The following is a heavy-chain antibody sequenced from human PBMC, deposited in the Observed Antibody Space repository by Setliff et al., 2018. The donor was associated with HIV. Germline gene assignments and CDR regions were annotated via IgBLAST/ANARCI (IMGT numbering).Heavy chain of an antibody. CDR3: ARGRVVVDNYYYYGIDV. Sequence: SETLSLTCTVSGGSINIGHYCGWLRQSPGKGLEWIGTIYHSGSTNYNPSLKSRLTISVDTSKNQFCLNLSSVTAADTAMYYCARGRVVVDNYYYYGIDVWGQGTTVTVSS. CDR2: IYHSGST. CDR1: GGSINIGHY. D-gene: IGHD2-2*01. J-gene: IGHJ6*02. V-gene: IGHV4-38-2*02.